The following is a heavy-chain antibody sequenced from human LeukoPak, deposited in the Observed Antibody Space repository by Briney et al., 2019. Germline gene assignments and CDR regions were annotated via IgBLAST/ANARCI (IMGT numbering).Heavy chain of an antibody. CDR1: GFVFDTHD. CDR3: AKPSGSGVDY. J-gene: IGHJ4*02. CDR2: IRSDGYHT. D-gene: IGHD1-26*01. Sequence: GGSLRLSCGASGFVFDTHDMPWVRQAPGKGLEWVAFIRSDGYHTYYADSVKGRFTITRDNSKNTLYLQMNSLRLEDMAVYYCAKPSGSGVDYWGRGTRVTVSS. V-gene: IGHV3-30*02.